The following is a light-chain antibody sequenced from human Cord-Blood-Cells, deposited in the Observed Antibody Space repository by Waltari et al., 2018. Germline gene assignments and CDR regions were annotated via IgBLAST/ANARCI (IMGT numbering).Light chain of an antibody. CDR1: SSDVGGYNY. CDR2: EGI. Sequence: QSALTQPASVSGSPGQSITISCTGTSSDVGGYNYVSWYQQHPGKTPKPLIYEGINRPSGVSNRFSGSKSGNTASLTISGLQAEDEADYYCSSYTSSSTYVVFGGGTKLTVL. CDR3: SSYTSSSTYVV. J-gene: IGLJ2*01. V-gene: IGLV2-14*01.